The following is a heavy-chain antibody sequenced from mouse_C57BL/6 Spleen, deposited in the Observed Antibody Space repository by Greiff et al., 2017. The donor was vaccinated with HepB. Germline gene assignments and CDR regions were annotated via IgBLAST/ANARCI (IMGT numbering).Heavy chain of an antibody. CDR3: ARMDYYGSSYVDY. CDR1: GYTFTSYG. V-gene: IGHV1-58*01. D-gene: IGHD1-1*01. J-gene: IGHJ2*01. Sequence: VHVKQSGAELVRPGSSVKMSCKTSGYTFTSYGINWVKQRPGQGLEWIGYIYIGNGYTEYNEKFKGKATLTSDTSSSTAYMQLSSLTSEDSAIYFCARMDYYGSSYVDYWGQGTTLTVSS. CDR2: IYIGNGYT.